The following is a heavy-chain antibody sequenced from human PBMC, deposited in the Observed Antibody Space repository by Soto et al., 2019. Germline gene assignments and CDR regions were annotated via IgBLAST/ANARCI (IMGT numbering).Heavy chain of an antibody. V-gene: IGHV3-21*01. J-gene: IGHJ4*02. D-gene: IGHD5-18*01. CDR3: ARDQPGYSYGYGLGY. CDR1: GFTFSSYS. Sequence: EVQLVESGGGLVKPGGSLRLSCAASGFTFSSYSMNWVRQAPGKRLEWVSSISSSSSYIYYADSVKGRFTISRDNAKNSLYLQMKSLRAEDTAVYYCARDQPGYSYGYGLGYWGQGTLVTVSS. CDR2: ISSSSSYI.